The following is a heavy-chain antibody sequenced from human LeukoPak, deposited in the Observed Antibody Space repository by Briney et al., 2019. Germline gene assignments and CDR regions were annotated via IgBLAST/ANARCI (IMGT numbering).Heavy chain of an antibody. Sequence: GASVKVSCKASGGTFSSYAISWVRQAPGQGLEWMGGIIPIFGTANYAQKFQGRVTITTDESTSTAYMELSSLRSEDTAVYYCARGLTGEPYYYYMDVWGKGTTVTVSS. J-gene: IGHJ6*03. D-gene: IGHD7-27*01. CDR1: GGTFSSYA. CDR2: IIPIFGTA. V-gene: IGHV1-69*05. CDR3: ARGLTGEPYYYYMDV.